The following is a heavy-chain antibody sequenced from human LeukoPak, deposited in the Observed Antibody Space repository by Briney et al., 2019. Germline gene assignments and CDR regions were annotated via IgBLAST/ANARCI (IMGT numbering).Heavy chain of an antibody. CDR3: TRDHYYDSSGYYYYYYGMDV. J-gene: IGHJ6*02. CDR2: ISSSSNYI. CDR1: GFTFSSYS. Sequence: PGGSLRLSCAASGFTFSSYSMDWVRQAPGKGLEWVSSISSSSNYIYYTDSVKGRFIISRDNAKNSLYLQMNSLRAEDTAVYYCTRDHYYDSSGYYYYYYGMDVWGQGTTVTVSS. D-gene: IGHD3-22*01. V-gene: IGHV3-21*01.